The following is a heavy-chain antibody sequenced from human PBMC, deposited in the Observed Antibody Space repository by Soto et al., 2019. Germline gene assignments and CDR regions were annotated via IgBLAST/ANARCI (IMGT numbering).Heavy chain of an antibody. D-gene: IGHD5-12*01. Sequence: SETLSLTCTVSGGSISSSSYYWGWIRQPPGKGLEWIGSIYYSGSTYYNPSLKSRVTISVDTSKNQFSLKLSSVTAADTAVYYCATKRGYSGYDFHYWGQGTLVTVSS. CDR3: ATKRGYSGYDFHY. CDR2: IYYSGST. J-gene: IGHJ4*02. CDR1: GGSISSSSYY. V-gene: IGHV4-39*01.